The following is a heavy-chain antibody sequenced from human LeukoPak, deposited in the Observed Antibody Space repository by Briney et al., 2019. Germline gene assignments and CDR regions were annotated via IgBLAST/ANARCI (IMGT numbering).Heavy chain of an antibody. J-gene: IGHJ3*02. CDR2: INWNGGST. D-gene: IGHD3-22*01. CDR3: ARDQGDSSGYYYPDAFDI. Sequence: GGSLRLSCAASGFTFSNAWMSWVRQAPGKGLEWVSGINWNGGSTGYADAVKGRFTISRDNAKNSLYLQMNSLRAEDTALYYCARDQGDSSGYYYPDAFDIWGQGTMVTVSS. CDR1: GFTFSNAW. V-gene: IGHV3-20*04.